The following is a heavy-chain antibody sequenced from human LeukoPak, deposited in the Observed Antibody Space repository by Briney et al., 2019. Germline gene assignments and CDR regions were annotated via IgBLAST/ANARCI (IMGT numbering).Heavy chain of an antibody. CDR1: GGTFSSYA. V-gene: IGHV1-69*05. J-gene: IGHJ4*02. Sequence: ASVKVSCKASGGTFSSYAISWVRQAPGQGLEWMGRIIPIFGTANYAQKFQGRVTITTDESTSTAYMELSSLRSKDTAVYYCARDLNYYDSSDYWGQGTLVTVSS. CDR3: ARDLNYYDSSDY. D-gene: IGHD3-22*01. CDR2: IIPIFGTA.